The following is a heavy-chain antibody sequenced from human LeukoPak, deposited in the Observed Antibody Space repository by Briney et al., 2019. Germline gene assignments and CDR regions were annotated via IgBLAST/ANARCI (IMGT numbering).Heavy chain of an antibody. D-gene: IGHD5-24*01. Sequence: PGRSLRLSCAASGFTFSSYGMHWVRQAPGKGLEWVAVIWYDGSNKYYADSVKGRFTISRDNSKNTLYLQMNSLRAEDTAVYYCARDTLEMATIINPLTDWGQGTLVTVSS. V-gene: IGHV3-33*01. CDR3: ARDTLEMATIINPLTD. J-gene: IGHJ4*02. CDR1: GFTFSSYG. CDR2: IWYDGSNK.